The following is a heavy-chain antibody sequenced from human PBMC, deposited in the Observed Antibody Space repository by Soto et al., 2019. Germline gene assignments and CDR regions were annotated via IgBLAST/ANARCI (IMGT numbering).Heavy chain of an antibody. CDR3: ERIRARVAAYS. J-gene: IGHJ5*01. CDR1: GFSLSTSGMR. CDR2: IDWDDDK. D-gene: IGHD2-15*01. V-gene: IGHV2-70*04. Sequence: SGPPPVNHTRTITLTCRFSGFSLSTSGMRVNWIRQPPGKALEWLARIDWDDDKFYSTSLKTRLTISKDTSKNQVVLTMTNMDTVHTSTYSCERIRARVAAYSWDHGNRV.